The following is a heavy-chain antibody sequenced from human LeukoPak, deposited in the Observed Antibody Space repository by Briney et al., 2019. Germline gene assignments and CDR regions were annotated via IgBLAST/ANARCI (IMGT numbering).Heavy chain of an antibody. J-gene: IGHJ4*02. Sequence: SETLSLTCTVSGGSITSHYWRWIRQPPGKGLEWIGYMYYTGSTKYNPSLESRVTISVDTSKNQFSLKLTSVTAADTAVYYCASFSTSWYYFDYWGQGTLVTVSS. V-gene: IGHV4-59*11. CDR1: GGSITSHY. D-gene: IGHD6-13*01. CDR3: ASFSTSWYYFDY. CDR2: MYYTGST.